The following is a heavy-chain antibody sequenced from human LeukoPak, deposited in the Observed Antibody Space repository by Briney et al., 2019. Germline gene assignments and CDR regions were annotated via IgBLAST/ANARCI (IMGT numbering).Heavy chain of an antibody. Sequence: GGSLRLSCVVSGFTFRGYDMAWVRQAPGKGLEWVSLISQTGGDTYYADSVKGRFTISRDNSKNTVFLQMSSLRVDDTAVYYCAKDLMGAGFDYWGQGSLVTVSS. D-gene: IGHD1-26*01. CDR2: ISQTGGDT. V-gene: IGHV3-23*01. CDR1: GFTFRGYD. J-gene: IGHJ4*02. CDR3: AKDLMGAGFDY.